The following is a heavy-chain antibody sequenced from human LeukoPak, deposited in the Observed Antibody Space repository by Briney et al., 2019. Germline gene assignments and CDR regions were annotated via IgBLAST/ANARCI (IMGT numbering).Heavy chain of an antibody. D-gene: IGHD3-16*01. CDR3: ARVRGDFETD. CDR1: GGSISSYY. Sequence: PSETLSLTCSVSGGSISSYYWTWIRQPPGKGLEWIGYRYYSGSTTYNPSLKSRVNISVDTSKSQFSLKLISVTAADTAIYYCARVRGDFETDWGQGTLVTVSS. J-gene: IGHJ1*01. CDR2: RYYSGST. V-gene: IGHV4-59*01.